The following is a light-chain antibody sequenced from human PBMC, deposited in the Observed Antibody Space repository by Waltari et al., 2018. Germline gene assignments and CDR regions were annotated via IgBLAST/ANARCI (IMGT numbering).Light chain of an antibody. Sequence: SYVLTQPPSESVAPGQTARISCGGDNIREKSVHWYQQKPGQAPMLVIYYNSDRPPVIPERFSGSNSANTATLTISRVEAEDEADYYCQVWDSNTNHVVFGGGTKLTVL. CDR3: QVWDSNTNHVV. J-gene: IGLJ2*01. V-gene: IGLV3-21*04. CDR1: NIREKS. CDR2: YNS.